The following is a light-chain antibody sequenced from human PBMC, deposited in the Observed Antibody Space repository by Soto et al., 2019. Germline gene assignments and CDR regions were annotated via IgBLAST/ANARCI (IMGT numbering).Light chain of an antibody. Sequence: QSALTQPASVSGSPGQSITISCTGTSSDIGGYNYVSWYQQHPGKAPKLMIYDVSNRPSGVSNLFSGSKSGNTASLTISGHHAEDDADYYCSSYTSSSSLFGGGTKLTVL. CDR3: SSYTSSSSL. CDR1: SSDIGGYNY. V-gene: IGLV2-14*03. CDR2: DVS. J-gene: IGLJ2*01.